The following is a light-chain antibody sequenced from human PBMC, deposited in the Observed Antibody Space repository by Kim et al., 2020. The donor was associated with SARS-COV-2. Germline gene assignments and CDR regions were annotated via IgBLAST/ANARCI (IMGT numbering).Light chain of an antibody. Sequence: APGDRATGACRARQSVASNNLAWFQQKPGQAPRLLIYGTASRAPAIQDRVRARGSGTDFTLTISRLETEEFAIYYCKQYDRPPYTFGEGTKLEI. CDR3: KQYDRPPYT. CDR1: QSVASNN. V-gene: IGKV3-20*01. CDR2: GTA. J-gene: IGKJ2*01.